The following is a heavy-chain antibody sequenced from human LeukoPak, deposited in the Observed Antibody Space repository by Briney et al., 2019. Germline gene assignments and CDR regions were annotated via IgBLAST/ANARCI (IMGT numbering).Heavy chain of an antibody. V-gene: IGHV3-23*01. D-gene: IGHD5-18*01. J-gene: IGHJ5*02. CDR1: GFTFSSYA. CDR3: AKNRPSWIQLSNWFDP. CDR2: ISGSGGST. Sequence: PGGSLRLSCAASGFTFSSYAMSWVRQAPGKGLEWVSAISGSGGSTYYADSVKGRFTISRDNSKNTLYLQMTSLRAEDTAVYYCAKNRPSWIQLSNWFDPWGQGTLVTVSS.